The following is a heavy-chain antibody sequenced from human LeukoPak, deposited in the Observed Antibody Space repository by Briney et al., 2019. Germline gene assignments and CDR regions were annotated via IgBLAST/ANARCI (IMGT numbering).Heavy chain of an antibody. J-gene: IGHJ4*02. Sequence: GGSLRLSCAASGFAFSSYSMNWVRQAPGKGLEWVSSISSSSSYIYYADSVKGRFTISRDNAKNSLYLQMNGLRAEDTAVYYCARDRHGVATIGDFDYWGQGTLVTVSS. CDR2: ISSSSSYI. V-gene: IGHV3-21*01. CDR1: GFAFSSYS. D-gene: IGHD5-12*01. CDR3: ARDRHGVATIGDFDY.